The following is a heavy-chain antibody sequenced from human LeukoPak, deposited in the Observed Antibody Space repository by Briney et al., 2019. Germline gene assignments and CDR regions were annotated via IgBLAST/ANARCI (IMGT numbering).Heavy chain of an antibody. CDR1: GYTLTIYA. V-gene: IGHV7-4-1*02. J-gene: IGHJ5*02. CDR2: INTNTGNP. CDR3: ARDWGSRWYAGWFDP. D-gene: IGHD6-13*01. Sequence: GASVRVSCESSGYTLTIYAMKCVPEAPGQGRECGGDINTNTGNPTYAHGFTGRFVFSLDNSVSTAYLQISSVKAEDTAVYYCARDWGSRWYAGWFDPWGQGTLVTVSS.